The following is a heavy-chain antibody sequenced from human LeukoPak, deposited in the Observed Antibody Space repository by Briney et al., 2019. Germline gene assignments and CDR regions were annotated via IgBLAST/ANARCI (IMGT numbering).Heavy chain of an antibody. D-gene: IGHD3-9*01. Sequence: GESLKISCKGSGYSFTSYWIGWVRQMPGKGLEWMGIIYPGDSDTRYSPSFQGQVTISADKSISTAYLQWSSLKASDTAMYYCARLEKLRYFDWLSSNTVVGYFDYWGQGTLVTVSS. CDR1: GYSFTSYW. V-gene: IGHV5-51*01. CDR2: IYPGDSDT. CDR3: ARLEKLRYFDWLSSNTVVGYFDY. J-gene: IGHJ4*02.